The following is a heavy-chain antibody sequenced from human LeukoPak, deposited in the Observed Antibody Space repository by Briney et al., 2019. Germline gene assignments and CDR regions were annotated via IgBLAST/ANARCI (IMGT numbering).Heavy chain of an antibody. CDR3: ARVLYTVTTLRGYNWFDP. Sequence: LRLSCAASGFTFSDHYMDWIRQHPGKGLEWIGYIYYSGSTYYNPSLKSRVTISVDTSKNQFSLKLSSVTAADTAVYYCARVLYTVTTLRGYNWFDPWGQGTLVTVSS. J-gene: IGHJ5*02. D-gene: IGHD4-17*01. CDR1: GFTFSDHY. V-gene: IGHV4-31*02. CDR2: IYYSGST.